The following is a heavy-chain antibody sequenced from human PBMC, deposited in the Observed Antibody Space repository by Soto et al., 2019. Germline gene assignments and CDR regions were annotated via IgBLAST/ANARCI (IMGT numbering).Heavy chain of an antibody. CDR1: GGSFSGYY. CDR2: INHSGST. CDR3: ARGRIVYYYGMDV. Sequence: SETLSLTCAVYGGSFSGYYWSWIRQPPGKGLEWIGEINHSGSTNYNPSLKSRVTISVDTSKNQFSLKLSSVTAADTAVYYCARGRIVYYYGMDVWGQGTTVTVSS. D-gene: IGHD3-16*02. J-gene: IGHJ6*02. V-gene: IGHV4-34*01.